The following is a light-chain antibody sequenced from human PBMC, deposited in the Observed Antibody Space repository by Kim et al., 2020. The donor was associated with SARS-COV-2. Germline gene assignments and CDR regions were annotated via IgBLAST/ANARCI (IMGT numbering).Light chain of an antibody. J-gene: IGKJ4*01. Sequence: IQMTQSPSSLAASVGDRITIACRASQSIGTRLNWYQQRPGKAPKLLIYAASSLQTGVPPRFSGTGSGTEFTLTISSLQPEDFATYYCQQSYSTPWLSFGGGTKVEFK. CDR1: QSIGTR. CDR2: AAS. V-gene: IGKV1-39*01. CDR3: QQSYSTPWLS.